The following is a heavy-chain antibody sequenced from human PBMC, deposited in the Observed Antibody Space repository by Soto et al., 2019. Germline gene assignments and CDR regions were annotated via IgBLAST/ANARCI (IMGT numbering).Heavy chain of an antibody. CDR3: ANTPFDRRGGDYFDS. CDR1: GFTFSSYP. J-gene: IGHJ4*02. CDR2: ISGGGGIT. V-gene: IGHV3-23*01. Sequence: EVQLLESGGGLVQPGGSLRLSCVASGFTFSSYPMSWVRQAPGKGLEWVSAISGGGGITYYGDSVNGRFTISRDNSKDTLFLQMNSLRAAAPAVYFCANTPFDRRGGDYFDSWGQGTLVTVSS. D-gene: IGHD3-22*01.